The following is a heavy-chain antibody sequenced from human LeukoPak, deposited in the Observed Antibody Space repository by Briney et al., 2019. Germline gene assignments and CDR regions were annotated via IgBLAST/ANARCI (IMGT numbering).Heavy chain of an antibody. CDR3: AKTSSGYYFDS. J-gene: IGHJ4*02. CDR2: ISYDGSNK. V-gene: IGHV3-30*18. CDR1: GFTFSSYG. Sequence: QPGRSLRLSCAASGFTFSSYGMHWVRQAPGKGLEWVAVISYDGSNKFYADSVRGRFTISRDNSKDTLYLQMSSLRAEDTAVYYCAKTSSGYYFDSRGQGTLVTVSS. D-gene: IGHD3-22*01.